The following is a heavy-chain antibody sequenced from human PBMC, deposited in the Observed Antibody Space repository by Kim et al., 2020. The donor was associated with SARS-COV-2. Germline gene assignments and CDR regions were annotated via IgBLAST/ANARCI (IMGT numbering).Heavy chain of an antibody. CDR1: GGSISSGGYY. CDR2: IYYSGST. V-gene: IGHV4-31*03. D-gene: IGHD3-9*01. J-gene: IGHJ4*02. Sequence: SETLSLTCTVSGGSISSGGYYWSWIRQHPGKGLEWIGYIYYSGSTYYNPSLKSRVTISVDTSKNQFSLKLSSVTAADTAVYYCARAPLTGYGFDYWGQGTLVTVSS. CDR3: ARAPLTGYGFDY.